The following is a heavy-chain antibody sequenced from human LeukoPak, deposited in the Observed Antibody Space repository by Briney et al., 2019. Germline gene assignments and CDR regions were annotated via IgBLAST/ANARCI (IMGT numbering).Heavy chain of an antibody. CDR3: VKDRSLRTSRLNDAFDI. CDR1: GFAFSSNW. D-gene: IGHD1/OR15-1a*01. J-gene: IGHJ3*02. CDR2: INSGGSGT. Sequence: GGSLRLSCAASGFAFSSNWMHWVRQTPGKGLVWVSRINSGGSGTSYAASVEGRFTISRDNAKNTLYLQMNSLRAEDTAVYYCVKDRSLRTSRLNDAFDIWGQGTMVTVSS. V-gene: IGHV3-74*01.